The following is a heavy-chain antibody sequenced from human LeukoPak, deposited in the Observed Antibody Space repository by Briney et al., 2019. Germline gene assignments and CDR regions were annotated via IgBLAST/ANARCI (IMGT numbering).Heavy chain of an antibody. Sequence: ASVKVSCKASGYNFTSYDINWVRQATGQGLEWMGWMNPNSGNTGYAQKFQGRVTMTRNTSISTAYMELSSLRSEDTAVYYCARGVVVVAATHYYYYYGMDVWGQGTTVTVSS. CDR3: ARGVVVVAATHYYYYYGMDV. D-gene: IGHD2-15*01. CDR2: MNPNSGNT. J-gene: IGHJ6*02. CDR1: GYNFTSYD. V-gene: IGHV1-8*01.